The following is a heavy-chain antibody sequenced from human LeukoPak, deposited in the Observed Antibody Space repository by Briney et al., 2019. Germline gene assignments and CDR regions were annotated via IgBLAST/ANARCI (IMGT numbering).Heavy chain of an antibody. Sequence: SETLSLTCTVSGGSISSYYWSWIRQPPGKGLEWIGYIYYSGSTNFDPSLKSRVTILVDTSQKQFSLKLSSVTAADTAVYYCARLYSSGWYWEYSFDYWGQGTLVTVSS. D-gene: IGHD6-19*01. CDR3: ARLYSSGWYWEYSFDY. J-gene: IGHJ4*02. CDR2: IYYSGST. CDR1: GGSISSYY. V-gene: IGHV4-59*01.